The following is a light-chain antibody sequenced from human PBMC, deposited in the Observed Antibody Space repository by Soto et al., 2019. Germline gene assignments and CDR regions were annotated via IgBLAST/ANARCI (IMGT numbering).Light chain of an antibody. CDR3: QKSYSTPLN. CDR1: QSISSY. J-gene: IGKJ4*01. CDR2: AAS. Sequence: DIQMTQSPSSLPASVGDRDSITCRASQSISSYLNWYQQKPGKAPKLLIYAASSLQSGVPSRFSGSGSGTDFTLTISSLQPEDFATYYCQKSYSTPLNFGGGTKVDIK. V-gene: IGKV1-39*01.